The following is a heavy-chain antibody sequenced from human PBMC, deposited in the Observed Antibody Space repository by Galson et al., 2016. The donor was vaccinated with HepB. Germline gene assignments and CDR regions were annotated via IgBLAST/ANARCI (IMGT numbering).Heavy chain of an antibody. V-gene: IGHV4-34*01. CDR1: GGSFSGYY. J-gene: IGHJ6*02. CDR2: INHSGIT. D-gene: IGHD6-6*01. CDR3: VRNTIAGRSYNGPDV. Sequence: SETLSLTCGVYGGSFSGYYWSWIRQSPGKGLEWIGEINHSGITNYRPSLKSRVIISVDTSKNQISLKIKSVTAADTAVYYCVRNTIAGRSYNGPDVWGQGTTVTVSS.